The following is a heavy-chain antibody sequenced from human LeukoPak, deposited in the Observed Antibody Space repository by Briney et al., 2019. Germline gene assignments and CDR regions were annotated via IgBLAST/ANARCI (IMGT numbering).Heavy chain of an antibody. Sequence: GGSLRLSCAASGFTFSSYAMNWVRQAPGKGLEWVSGISGSGGSTYYADSVKGRFTISRDNSKNTLYLQMNSLRAEDTAVYYCAKDRRGNWNYVGHFDHWGQGTLVTVSS. CDR3: AKDRRGNWNYVGHFDH. V-gene: IGHV3-23*01. CDR1: GFTFSSYA. D-gene: IGHD1-7*01. J-gene: IGHJ4*02. CDR2: ISGSGGST.